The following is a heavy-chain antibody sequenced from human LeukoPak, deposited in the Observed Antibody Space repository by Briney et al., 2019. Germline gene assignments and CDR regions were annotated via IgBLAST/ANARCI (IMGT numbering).Heavy chain of an antibody. CDR3: AREGTARDAFDI. CDR1: GFTFSSYA. V-gene: IGHV3-30-3*01. Sequence: PGGSLRLSCAASGFTFSSYAMHWVRQAPGKGLEWVAFISSDGSDKYYADSMKGRFTISRDNSKNTLHLQMTSLRGEDTAMYYCAREGTARDAFDIWGQGTMVTVSS. D-gene: IGHD2-21*02. CDR2: ISSDGSDK. J-gene: IGHJ3*02.